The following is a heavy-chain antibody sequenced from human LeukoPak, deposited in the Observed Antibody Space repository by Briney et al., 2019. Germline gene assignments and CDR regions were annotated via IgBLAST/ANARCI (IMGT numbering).Heavy chain of an antibody. CDR2: INPNSGGT. D-gene: IGHD3-9*01. J-gene: IGHJ3*02. Sequence: ASVSVSSTASGYRSTGCYIHWVRQAPGQGLEWMGWINPNSGGTNYAQKFQGRVTMTRDTSISTAYMELSRLRSDDTAVYYCASYYDIMTGYYTREGYDAFDIWGQGTMVTVSS. V-gene: IGHV1-2*02. CDR3: ASYYDIMTGYYTREGYDAFDI. CDR1: GYRSTGCY.